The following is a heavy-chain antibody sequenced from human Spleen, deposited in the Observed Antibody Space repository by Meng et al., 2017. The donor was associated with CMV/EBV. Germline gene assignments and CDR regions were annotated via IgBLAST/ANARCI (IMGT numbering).Heavy chain of an antibody. CDR1: GLTCSIYS. D-gene: IGHD1-7*01. CDR2: ISGSSSDN. Sequence: LSWSASGLTCSIYSINWVREPPGKGLEWGSYISGSSSDNYDTDLVKGRSIITGDNAKNSLYLQMNSLRAEDTAVYYWATNYLNCFDPWGQGTLVTVSS. V-gene: IGHV3-21*01. J-gene: IGHJ5*02. CDR3: ATNYLNCFDP.